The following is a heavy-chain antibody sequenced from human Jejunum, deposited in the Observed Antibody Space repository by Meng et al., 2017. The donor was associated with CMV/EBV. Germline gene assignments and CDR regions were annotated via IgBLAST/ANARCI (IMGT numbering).Heavy chain of an antibody. CDR1: GFSPSTKGVG. D-gene: IGHD3-22*01. J-gene: IGHJ4*02. Sequence: QIPLEESRPTLVKPTQTLPLTVTFSGFSPSTKGVGVGWIRQPPGKALEWLALIYWDDDMRYSPSLKSRLALSKDTSKSQVVLTMTNMDPVDTATYYCAHRGYDDSTDYLDYWGQGTLVTVSS. CDR3: AHRGYDDSTDYLDY. CDR2: IYWDDDM. V-gene: IGHV2-5*02.